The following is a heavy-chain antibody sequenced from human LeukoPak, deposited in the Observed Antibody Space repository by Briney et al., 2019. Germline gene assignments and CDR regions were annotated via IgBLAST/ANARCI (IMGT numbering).Heavy chain of an antibody. CDR3: AKDPAGYSSSWYLWDYYYMDV. V-gene: IGHV3-30*02. Sequence: GGSLRLSCAASGFTFSSYGMHWVRQAPGKGLEWVAFIRYDGSNKYYADSVKGRFTISRDNSKNTLYLQMNSLRAEDTAVYYCAKDPAGYSSSWYLWDYYYMDVWGKGTTVTISS. D-gene: IGHD6-13*01. CDR1: GFTFSSYG. J-gene: IGHJ6*03. CDR2: IRYDGSNK.